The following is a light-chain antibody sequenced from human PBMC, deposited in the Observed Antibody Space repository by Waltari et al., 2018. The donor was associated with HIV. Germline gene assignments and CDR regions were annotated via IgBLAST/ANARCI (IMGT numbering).Light chain of an antibody. Sequence: QSVLTQPPSVSAAPGQKVAIPCSVSSSNIGNDFVSCYQHVPGSAPKLLIYDNDKRPSGIPDRFSGSKSGTSATLDITGLQTGDGADYYCGTWDRSMDGGVFGGGTKLTVL. V-gene: IGLV1-51*01. CDR1: SSNIGNDF. J-gene: IGLJ2*01. CDR3: GTWDRSMDGGV. CDR2: DND.